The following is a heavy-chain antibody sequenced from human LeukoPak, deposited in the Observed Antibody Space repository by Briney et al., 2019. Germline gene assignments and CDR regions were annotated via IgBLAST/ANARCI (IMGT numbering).Heavy chain of an antibody. J-gene: IGHJ4*02. V-gene: IGHV3-21*01. CDR1: GFTFSSYS. D-gene: IGHD3-3*01. CDR3: ARGNEWKPYYFDY. Sequence: AGGSLRLSCAASGFTFSSYSMNWVRQAPGKGLEWVSSISSSSSYIYHADSVKGRFTISRDNAKNSLYLQMNSLRAEDTAVYYCARGNEWKPYYFDYWGQGTLVTVSS. CDR2: ISSSSSYI.